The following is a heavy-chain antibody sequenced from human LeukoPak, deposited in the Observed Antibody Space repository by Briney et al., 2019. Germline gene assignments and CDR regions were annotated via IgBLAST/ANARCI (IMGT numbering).Heavy chain of an antibody. V-gene: IGHV4-4*09. J-gene: IGHJ3*01. D-gene: IGHD3-3*01. CDR2: IHTSGSN. Sequence: SETLSLTCAVSGVSISPYYWDWIRQPPGMGLEWIGYIHTSGSNNQYPSLKSRVTISVDKSKNHFSLRLTSVTAADTAVYYCARLSAAVHLGAFDLWGQGTMVTVSS. CDR1: GVSISPYY. CDR3: ARLSAAVHLGAFDL.